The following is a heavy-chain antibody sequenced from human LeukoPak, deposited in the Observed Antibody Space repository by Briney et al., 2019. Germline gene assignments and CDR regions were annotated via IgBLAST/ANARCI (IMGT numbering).Heavy chain of an antibody. V-gene: IGHV3-30-3*01. Sequence: PGGSLRLSCAASGFTFSSYAMHWVRQAPGKGLEWVAVISYDGSNKYYADSVKGRFTISRDNSKNTLYLQMNSLRAEDTAVYYCARTLITMVRTPLDYWGQGTLVTVSS. CDR3: ARTLITMVRTPLDY. D-gene: IGHD3-10*01. CDR1: GFTFSSYA. CDR2: ISYDGSNK. J-gene: IGHJ4*02.